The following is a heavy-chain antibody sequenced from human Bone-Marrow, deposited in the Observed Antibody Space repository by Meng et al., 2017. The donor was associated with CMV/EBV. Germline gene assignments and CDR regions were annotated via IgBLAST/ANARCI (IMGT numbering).Heavy chain of an antibody. J-gene: IGHJ4*02. CDR1: GFTFSSYG. V-gene: IGHV3-30*02. CDR2: IRYDGRNK. CDR3: AKDREYCSSTSCYGGLLDY. Sequence: GGSLRLSCAASGFTFSSYGMHWVRQAPGKGLEWVAFIRYDGRNKYYADSVKGRFTISRDNSKNTLYLQMNSLRAEDTAVYYCAKDREYCSSTSCYGGLLDYWGQGTLVTVSS. D-gene: IGHD2-2*01.